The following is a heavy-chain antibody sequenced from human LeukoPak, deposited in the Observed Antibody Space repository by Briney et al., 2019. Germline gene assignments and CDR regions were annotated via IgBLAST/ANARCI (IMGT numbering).Heavy chain of an antibody. CDR1: GGSISRSNYF. CDR2: IFYRGTT. D-gene: IGHD5-24*01. V-gene: IGHV4-39*01. Sequence: SETLSLTCSVSGGSISRSNYFWGWIRQPPGMGLEWIGSIFYRGTTYYNPSLKSRVTISVDTSRNHFSLRLSSVTAADTAVYYCARHEEEDGYNAKTPDYWGQGTPVTVSS. J-gene: IGHJ4*02. CDR3: ARHEEEDGYNAKTPDY.